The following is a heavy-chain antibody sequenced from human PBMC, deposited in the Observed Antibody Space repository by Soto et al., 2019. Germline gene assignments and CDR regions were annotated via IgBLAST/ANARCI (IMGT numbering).Heavy chain of an antibody. Sequence: QVQLVQSGAEVKKPGSSVKVSCKASGGTFSNDAISWVRQAPGQGLEWMGGIITMFGTTIYAQKFQGRVTITADRSTSTADMELSSLRSEDTSVYFCARDDATTGFDPWGQGTLVTVSS. V-gene: IGHV1-69*06. CDR1: GGTFSNDA. CDR3: ARDDATTGFDP. CDR2: IITMFGTT. J-gene: IGHJ5*02.